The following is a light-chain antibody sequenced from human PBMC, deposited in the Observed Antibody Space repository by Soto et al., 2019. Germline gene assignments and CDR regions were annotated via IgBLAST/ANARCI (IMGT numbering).Light chain of an antibody. CDR1: QSLLHSNGYNY. Sequence: DIVMTQSPLSLPVTPGEPASISCRSSQSLLHSNGYNYLDWYLQKPVQSPQLLIYLGSNRASGVPDRFSGSGSGTDFTRKISRVEAEDVGVYYCMKALQSTYTFGPGTKLEI. CDR2: LGS. V-gene: IGKV2-28*01. CDR3: MKALQSTYT. J-gene: IGKJ2*01.